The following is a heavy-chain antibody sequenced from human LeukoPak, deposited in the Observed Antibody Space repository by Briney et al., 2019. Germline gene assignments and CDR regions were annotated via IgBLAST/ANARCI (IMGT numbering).Heavy chain of an antibody. V-gene: IGHV1-18*01. CDR3: ARVVRGSNYYYGMDV. CDR2: ISAYNGNT. J-gene: IGHJ6*02. CDR1: GYTFTSYG. Sequence: ASVKVSCKASGYTFTSYGVSWMRQAPGQGLEWMGWISAYNGNTNYAQNVQGRVTMTTDTSTSTAYMELSSLRSEDTAVYYCARVVRGSNYYYGMDVWGQGTTVTVSS. D-gene: IGHD3-10*02.